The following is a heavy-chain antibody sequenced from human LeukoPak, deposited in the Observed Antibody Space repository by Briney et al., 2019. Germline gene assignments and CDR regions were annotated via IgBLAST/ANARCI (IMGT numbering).Heavy chain of an antibody. D-gene: IGHD3-10*01. CDR1: GYTFSSDG. J-gene: IGHJ4*02. Sequence: ASVKVSCKASGYTFSSDGISWVRQAPGQGLEWMGWISAYNGNTNYAQKLQGRVTMTTDTSTSTAYMELRSLRSDDTAVYHCARGQLLWFGERAGYFDYWGQGTLVTVSS. V-gene: IGHV1-18*01. CDR2: ISAYNGNT. CDR3: ARGQLLWFGERAGYFDY.